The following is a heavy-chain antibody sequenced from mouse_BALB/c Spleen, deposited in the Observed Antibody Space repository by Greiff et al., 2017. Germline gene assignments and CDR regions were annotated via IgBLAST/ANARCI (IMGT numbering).Heavy chain of an antibody. V-gene: IGHV3-8*02. Sequence: EGKLVESGPSLVKPSQTLSLTCSVTGDSITSCYWNWIRKFPGNKLEYMGYISYSGSTYYNPSLKSRISITRDTSKNQYYLQLNSVTTEDTATYYCARSRALRGAMDYWGQGTSVTVSS. J-gene: IGHJ4*01. CDR3: ARSRALRGAMDY. CDR2: ISYSGST. D-gene: IGHD1-1*01. CDR1: GDSITSCY.